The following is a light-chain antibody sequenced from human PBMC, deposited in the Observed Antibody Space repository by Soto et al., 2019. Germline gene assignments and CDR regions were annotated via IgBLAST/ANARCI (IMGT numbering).Light chain of an antibody. Sequence: QSVLTQPPSVSGTPGQRVTITCSGSSSNIGTNYVYWYQQLPGMAPKLLIYRSNQRPSGVPDRFSGSKSGTSASLAISGLRSEDEADYYCTAWDDSLSGPLYVFGTGTKLTVL. CDR2: RSN. V-gene: IGLV1-47*01. CDR1: SSNIGTNY. J-gene: IGLJ1*01. CDR3: TAWDDSLSGPLYV.